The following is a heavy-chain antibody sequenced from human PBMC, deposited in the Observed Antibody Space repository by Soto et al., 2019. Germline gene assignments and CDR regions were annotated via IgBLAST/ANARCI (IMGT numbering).Heavy chain of an antibody. D-gene: IGHD4-17*01. CDR3: AKERQATTVTLPDY. Sequence: EVQLLESGGGLVQPGGSLRISCAASGFTFSSYAMNWVRQAPGKGLDWVSTISGSGISTYYADSVKGRFTISRDNSKNTLYLQMNSLRAEDTAVYYCAKERQATTVTLPDYWGQGTLVTVSS. CDR2: ISGSGIST. V-gene: IGHV3-23*01. J-gene: IGHJ4*02. CDR1: GFTFSSYA.